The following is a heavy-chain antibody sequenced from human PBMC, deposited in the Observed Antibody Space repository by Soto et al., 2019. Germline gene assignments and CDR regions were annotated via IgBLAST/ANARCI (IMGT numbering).Heavy chain of an antibody. CDR2: INPDGSER. V-gene: IGHV3-7*01. J-gene: IGHJ5*02. CDR3: ARRMSSSGFS. CDR1: GFTFSSSW. Sequence: EVQLVESGGGLVQPGGSLRLSCAASGFTFSSSWVNWVRQAPGKGLDWVANINPDGSERKYGDSVKGRFTISRDNAKNSLHLQMNSLTAEDTAEYYCARRMSSSGFSWGQGTLVTVSS. D-gene: IGHD2-8*01.